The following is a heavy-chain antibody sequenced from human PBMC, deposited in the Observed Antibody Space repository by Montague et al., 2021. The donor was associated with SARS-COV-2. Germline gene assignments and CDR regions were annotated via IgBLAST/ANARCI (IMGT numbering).Heavy chain of an antibody. CDR2: ISYTGST. D-gene: IGHD6-13*01. Sequence: SETLSLTCTFSGGSISTIVNFWGWIRQPPGKGLEWIGSISYTGSTYHNPSLKSRLSISLDTSKNHFSLRLSSVTAADTAVYYCARSESPSYSSSPFDYWGQGTLVTVSS. V-gene: IGHV4-39*07. CDR3: ARSESPSYSSSPFDY. J-gene: IGHJ4*02. CDR1: GGSISTIVNF.